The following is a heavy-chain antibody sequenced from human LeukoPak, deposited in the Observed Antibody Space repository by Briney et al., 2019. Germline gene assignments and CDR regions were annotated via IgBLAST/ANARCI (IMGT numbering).Heavy chain of an antibody. J-gene: IGHJ4*02. CDR2: IKHSGSS. V-gene: IGHV4-34*01. CDR1: GGSFSGYS. CDR3: ARDVGSNY. Sequence: SETLSLTCAVFGGSFSGYSWSWIRQPPGKGLEWIGEIKHSGSSNYNPSLKSRVTIFLDKSKNQFSPKLSSVTAEDTAVYYCARDVGSNYWGQGTLVTVSS.